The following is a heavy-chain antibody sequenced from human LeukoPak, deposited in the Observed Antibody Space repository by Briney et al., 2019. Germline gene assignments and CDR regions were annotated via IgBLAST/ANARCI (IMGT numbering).Heavy chain of an antibody. CDR1: GYTFTGYY. V-gene: IGHV1-2*02. J-gene: IGHJ5*02. Sequence: SVKVSCKASGYTFTGYYMHWVRQAPGQGLEWMGWINPNSGGTNYAQKFQGRVTMTRDTSISTAYMELSRLRSDDTAVYYCARPTDCSSTSCNWFDPWGQGTLVTVSS. CDR2: INPNSGGT. CDR3: ARPTDCSSTSCNWFDP. D-gene: IGHD2-2*01.